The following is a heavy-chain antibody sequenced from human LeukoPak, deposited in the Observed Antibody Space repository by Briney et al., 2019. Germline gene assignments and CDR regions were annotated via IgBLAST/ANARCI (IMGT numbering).Heavy chain of an antibody. CDR3: AKARPVGATTSRTYPDY. D-gene: IGHD1-26*01. CDR2: IYSGGST. V-gene: IGHV3-66*01. CDR1: GFTVSSNY. Sequence: GGSLRLSCAASGFTVSSNYMSWVRQAPGKGLEWVSVIYSGGSTYYADSVKGRFTISRDNSKNTLYLQMNSLRAEDTAVYYCAKARPVGATTSRTYPDYWGQGTLVTVSS. J-gene: IGHJ4*02.